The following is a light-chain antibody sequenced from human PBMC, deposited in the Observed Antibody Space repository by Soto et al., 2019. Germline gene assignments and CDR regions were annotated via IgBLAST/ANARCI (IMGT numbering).Light chain of an antibody. J-gene: IGKJ1*01. CDR3: QQYGRSRT. CDR1: QSFSATY. Sequence: IVLTQSPGTLSLSPGERATLSCRASQSFSATYLAWYQQKPGQAPRLLIYGASSRATGIPDRFSGSGSGTDFTLTISRLEPEDFAVYYCQQYGRSRTFGQGTKVEIK. CDR2: GAS. V-gene: IGKV3-20*01.